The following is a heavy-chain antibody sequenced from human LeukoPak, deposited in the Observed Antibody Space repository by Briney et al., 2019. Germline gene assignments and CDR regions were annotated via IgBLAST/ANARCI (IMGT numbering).Heavy chain of an antibody. Sequence: GGSLRLSCAASGFTFSSYSMNWVRQGPGKGLECVSYISSSGSTIYYADSVKGRFTISRDNAKNSLYLQMNSLRAEDTAVYYCARVQRGLAARGGVDYWGQGTLVTVSS. D-gene: IGHD6-6*01. CDR1: GFTFSSYS. J-gene: IGHJ4*02. V-gene: IGHV3-48*04. CDR2: ISSSGSTI. CDR3: ARVQRGLAARGGVDY.